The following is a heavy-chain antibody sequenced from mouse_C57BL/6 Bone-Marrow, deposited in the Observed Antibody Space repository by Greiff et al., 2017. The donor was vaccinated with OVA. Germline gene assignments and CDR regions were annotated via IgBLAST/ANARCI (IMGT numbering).Heavy chain of an antibody. CDR2: IDPENGDT. V-gene: IGHV14-4*01. J-gene: IGHJ3*01. CDR3: TELWFAY. CDR1: GFNIKDDY. D-gene: IGHD4-1*01. Sequence: LVESGAELVRPGASVKLSCTASGFNIKDDYMHWVKQRPEQGLEWIGWIDPENGDTEYASKFQGKATITADTSSNTAYLQLSSLTSEDTAVYYCTELWFAYWGQGTLVTVSA.